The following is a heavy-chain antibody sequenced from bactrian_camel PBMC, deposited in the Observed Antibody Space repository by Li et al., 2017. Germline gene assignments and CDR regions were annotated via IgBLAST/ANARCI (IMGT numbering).Heavy chain of an antibody. CDR1: GYTYSIYV. V-gene: IGHV3S40*01. Sequence: VQLVESGGGSVQAGGSLRLSCAHSGYTYSIYVMGWFRQAPGKGLEWVSSISSLGALTYYADSVKGQFTISRDNAVDTVYLQMNSLKPEDTAMYSCVRSALGRCAGYWGPGTQVTVS. CDR2: ISSLGALT. J-gene: IGHJ4*01. D-gene: IGHD1*01. CDR3: VRSALGRCAGY.